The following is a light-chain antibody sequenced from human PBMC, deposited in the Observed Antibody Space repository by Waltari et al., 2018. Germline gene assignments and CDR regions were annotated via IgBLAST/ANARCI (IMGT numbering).Light chain of an antibody. CDR3: CSYARSKVGL. J-gene: IGLJ3*02. V-gene: IGLV2-23*02. CDR2: EVS. CDR1: ISDVGSFNL. Sequence: QSALTQPASISGSPGQSITISCAGTISDVGSFNLVSWYQPHPGKAPKVMIFEVSQRPSGISDRLSGAKSGNTASLTSSGLQAEDEANYYCCSYARSKVGLCGGGTKLTVL.